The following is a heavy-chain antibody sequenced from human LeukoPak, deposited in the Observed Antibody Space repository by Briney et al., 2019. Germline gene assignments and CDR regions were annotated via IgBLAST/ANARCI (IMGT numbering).Heavy chain of an antibody. Sequence: GGSLRLSCAASGFTFSSYSMNWVRQAPGKGLEWVSSIGSSSSSYIYYADSVKGRFTISRDNAKNSLHLQMNSLRAEDTAVSYCAASTRHTAMVDYWGQGTLVTVSS. CDR3: AASTRHTAMVDY. CDR2: IGSSSSSYI. D-gene: IGHD5-18*01. J-gene: IGHJ4*02. CDR1: GFTFSSYS. V-gene: IGHV3-21*01.